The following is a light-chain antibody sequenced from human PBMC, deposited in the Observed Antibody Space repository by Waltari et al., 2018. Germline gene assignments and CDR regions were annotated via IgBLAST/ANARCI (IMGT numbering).Light chain of an antibody. CDR3: QQYNEWPPIST. CDR2: DAY. Sequence: EIVVTQSPATLSVSPGEGATLPCRASETIKTNLAWYQQKPGQAPRLLIYDAYTRATGIPARFSGSGSGTEFTLTISSLQSEDFAIYFCQQYNEWPPISTFGQGTNLEIK. J-gene: IGKJ2*01. V-gene: IGKV3-15*01. CDR1: ETIKTN.